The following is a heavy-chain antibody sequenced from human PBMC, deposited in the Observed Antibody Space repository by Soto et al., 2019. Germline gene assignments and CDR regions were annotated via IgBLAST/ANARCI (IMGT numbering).Heavy chain of an antibody. J-gene: IGHJ3*02. CDR3: ARGVTMVRGVQNFSFDI. V-gene: IGHV4-34*01. Sequence: SETLSLTCAVYGESFSGYYWSWIRQPPGKGLEWIGEINHSGSTNYNPSLKSRVTISVDTSKNQFSLKLSSVTAADTAVYYCARGVTMVRGVQNFSFDIWGQGTMVTGSS. D-gene: IGHD3-10*01. CDR1: GESFSGYY. CDR2: INHSGST.